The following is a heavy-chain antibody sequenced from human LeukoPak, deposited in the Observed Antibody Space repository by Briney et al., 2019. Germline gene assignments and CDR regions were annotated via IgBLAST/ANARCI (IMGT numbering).Heavy chain of an antibody. Sequence: GRSLRLSCAASGFTFSIYGMHWVRQAPGKGLEWVAVISYDGGDKYYADSVKGRFRISRDNSENTLSLQMNSLRAEDTAVYYCAKMAMDRGVVIPFDSWGQGTLVTVSS. CDR3: AKMAMDRGVVIPFDS. D-gene: IGHD3-10*01. V-gene: IGHV3-30*18. J-gene: IGHJ4*02. CDR2: ISYDGGDK. CDR1: GFTFSIYG.